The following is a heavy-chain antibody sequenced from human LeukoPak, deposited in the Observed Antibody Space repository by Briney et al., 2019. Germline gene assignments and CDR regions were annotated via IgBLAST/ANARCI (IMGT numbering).Heavy chain of an antibody. J-gene: IGHJ4*02. CDR1: GYTLTELS. V-gene: IGHV1-24*01. D-gene: IGHD3-9*01. CDR3: ATDLRYDILTGYHN. Sequence: ASVKVSCKVSGYTLTELSMHWVRQAPGKGLEWMGGFDPEGGETIYAQKFQGRVTMTEDTSTDTAYMELSSLRSEDTAVYYCATDLRYDILTGYHNWGQGTLVTVSS. CDR2: FDPEGGET.